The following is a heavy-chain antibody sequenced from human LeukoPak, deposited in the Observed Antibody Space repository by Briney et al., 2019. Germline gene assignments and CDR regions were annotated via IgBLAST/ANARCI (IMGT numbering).Heavy chain of an antibody. V-gene: IGHV4-39*01. CDR1: GGSISSSSYY. CDR3: ARQLNSYSSGWTDY. D-gene: IGHD6-19*01. Sequence: SETLSLTCTVSGGSISSSSYYWGWIRQPPGKGLEWIGSIYYSGSTCYNPSLKSRVTISVDTSKNQFSLKLSSVTAADTAVYYCARQLNSYSSGWTDYWGQGTLVTVSS. J-gene: IGHJ4*02. CDR2: IYYSGST.